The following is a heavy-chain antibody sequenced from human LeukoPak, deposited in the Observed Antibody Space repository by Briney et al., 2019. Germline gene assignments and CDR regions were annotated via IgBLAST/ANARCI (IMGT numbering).Heavy chain of an antibody. V-gene: IGHV4-34*01. D-gene: IGHD6-13*01. J-gene: IGHJ4*02. CDR2: INHSGST. Sequence: SETVSLTCAVYGGSFSGYYWSWVRQPPGKGLEWIGEINHSGSTNYNPSLKSRVTISVDTSKNQFSLKVRSVPAADAAVYCCARGPGIAAAAAWVLRAGYFDYGGQGTLVTVPS. CDR3: ARGPGIAAAAAWVLRAGYFDY. CDR1: GGSFSGYY.